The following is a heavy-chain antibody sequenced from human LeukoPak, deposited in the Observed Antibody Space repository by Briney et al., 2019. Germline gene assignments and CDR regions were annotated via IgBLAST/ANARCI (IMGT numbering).Heavy chain of an antibody. D-gene: IGHD2-2*01. CDR2: ISSSSSYI. V-gene: IGHV3-21*01. Sequence: GGSLRLSCAASGFTFSSYSMNWVRQAPGKGLEWVSSISSSSSYIYYADSVKGRFTISRDNAKNTLYLQMNSLRAEDTAVYYCAKYACTSCYPYYFDYWGQGTLVTVSS. CDR1: GFTFSSYS. J-gene: IGHJ4*02. CDR3: AKYACTSCYPYYFDY.